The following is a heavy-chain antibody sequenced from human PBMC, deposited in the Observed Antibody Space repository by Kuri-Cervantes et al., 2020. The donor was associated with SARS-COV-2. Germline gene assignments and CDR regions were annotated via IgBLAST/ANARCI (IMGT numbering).Heavy chain of an antibody. CDR1: GFTFSSHT. Sequence: GESLKISCAASGFTFSSHTMHWVRQAPGKGLEWVAFIRYDGSNKYYADSVKGRFTISRDNSKNTLSLQMNSLRAEDTAVYYCGKEGGHNEIDYWGQGTLVTVSS. V-gene: IGHV3-30*02. CDR2: IRYDGSNK. D-gene: IGHD5-24*01. J-gene: IGHJ4*02. CDR3: GKEGGHNEIDY.